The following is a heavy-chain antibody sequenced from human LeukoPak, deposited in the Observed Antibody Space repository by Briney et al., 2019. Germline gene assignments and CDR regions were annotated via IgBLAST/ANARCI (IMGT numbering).Heavy chain of an antibody. CDR2: IRYDGSNK. J-gene: IGHJ4*02. CDR1: GFTFSNHA. V-gene: IGHV3-30*14. CDR3: ASMVGSGNDFTY. D-gene: IGHD5-12*01. Sequence: GGSLRLSCAASGFTFSNHAMTWVRQAPGKGLEWVAFIRYDGSNKYYADSVKGRFTISRDNSKNTLYVQMNSLRVDDTAVYYCASMVGSGNDFTYWGQGTLVTVSS.